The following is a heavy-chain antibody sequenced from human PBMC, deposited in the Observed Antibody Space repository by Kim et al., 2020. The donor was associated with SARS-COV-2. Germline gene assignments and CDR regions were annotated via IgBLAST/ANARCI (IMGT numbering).Heavy chain of an antibody. J-gene: IGHJ4*02. V-gene: IGHV4-34*01. CDR3: ARGRGGISMLVVVITAAEYYVGC. D-gene: IGHD3-22*01. Sequence: SETLSLTCAVYGGSFSDYSWSWIRQPPGKGLEWIGEINHRGSTNYNPSLKSRVTITVDTSKNQFSLKLSSVTAADTAVYYCARGRGGISMLVVVITAAEYYVGCRRRGTVVTVSP. CDR1: GGSFSDYS. CDR2: INHRGST.